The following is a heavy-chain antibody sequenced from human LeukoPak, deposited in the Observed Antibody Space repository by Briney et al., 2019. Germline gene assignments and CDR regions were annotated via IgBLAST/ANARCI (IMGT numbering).Heavy chain of an antibody. Sequence: SETPSLTCTVSGGSIGTFYWSWIRQPPGKGLEWIGYIYYSGSTNYNPSLKSRVTISVDTSKNQFSLKLSSVTAADTAVYYCARDDRPYYDFWSGYSGDYYMDVWGKGTTVTVSS. V-gene: IGHV4-59*01. J-gene: IGHJ6*03. CDR3: ARDDRPYYDFWSGYSGDYYMDV. CDR2: IYYSGST. D-gene: IGHD3-3*01. CDR1: GGSIGTFY.